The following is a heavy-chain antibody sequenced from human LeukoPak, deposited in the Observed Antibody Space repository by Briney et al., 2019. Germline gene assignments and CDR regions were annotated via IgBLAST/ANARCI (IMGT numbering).Heavy chain of an antibody. CDR3: PRGYQLAHDAFDI. V-gene: IGHV1-2*02. CDR1: GYTFTGYY. D-gene: IGHD2-2*01. J-gene: IGHJ3*02. Sequence: ASVKVSCKASGYTFTGYYMHWVRQAPGQRLEWMGWINPNSGGTNYAQKFQGRVTMTRDTSISTAYMELSRLSSDDTAVHYCPRGYQLAHDAFDIWGQGTMVTVSS. CDR2: INPNSGGT.